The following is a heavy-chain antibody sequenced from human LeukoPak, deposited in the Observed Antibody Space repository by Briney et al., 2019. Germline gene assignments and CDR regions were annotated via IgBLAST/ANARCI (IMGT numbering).Heavy chain of an antibody. V-gene: IGHV4-39*01. J-gene: IGHJ4*02. CDR3: ARRAGYSSGWGFDY. Sequence: SETLSLTCTVSGGSISSGDYYWSWIRQPPGKGLEWIGSIYYTGSTYYNPSLKSRLTISVDTSKNQFSLKLSSVTAADTATYYCARRAGYSSGWGFDYWGQGVLVTVSS. D-gene: IGHD6-19*01. CDR1: GGSISSGDYY. CDR2: IYYTGST.